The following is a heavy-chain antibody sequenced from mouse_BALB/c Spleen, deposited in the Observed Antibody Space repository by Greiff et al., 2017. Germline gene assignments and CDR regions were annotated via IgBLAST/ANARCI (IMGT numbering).Heavy chain of an antibody. D-gene: IGHD2-10*01. J-gene: IGHJ2*01. CDR1: GFTFSSFG. CDR3: ARSSYYGNYDY. CDR2: ISSGSSTI. Sequence: EVMLVESGGGLVQPGGSRKLSCAASGFTFSSFGMHWVRQAPEKGLEWVAYISSGSSTIYYADTVKGRFTISRDNPKNTLFLQMTSLRSEDTAMYYCARSSYYGNYDYWGQGTTLTVSS. V-gene: IGHV5-17*02.